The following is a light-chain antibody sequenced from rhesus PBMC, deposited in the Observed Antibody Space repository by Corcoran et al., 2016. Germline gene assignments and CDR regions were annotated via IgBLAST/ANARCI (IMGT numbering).Light chain of an antibody. V-gene: IGKV4-1*01. CDR2: WAS. CDR1: QSLLYSSNHKNC. Sequence: DIVMTQSPDSLAVSLGERVTINCKSSQSLLYSSNHKNCLAWYQQKPGQAPKLLIYWASTRESGVPNRVSGSGSGTDFTLTISGLQAEDVAGYYCQHYYSSPYTFGQGTKVEIK. J-gene: IGKJ2*01. CDR3: QHYYSSPYT.